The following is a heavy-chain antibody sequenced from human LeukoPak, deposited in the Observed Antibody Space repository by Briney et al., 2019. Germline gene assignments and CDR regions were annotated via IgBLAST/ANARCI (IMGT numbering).Heavy chain of an antibody. CDR2: INGDGSST. D-gene: IGHD5-18*01. CDR3: ARARGTTYGYFEY. CDR1: GLTFSGYW. Sequence: GGSLRLSCAASGLTFSGYWMHWVRQAPGKGLVWVSRINGDGSSTSYADSVKGRFTISRDNAKSTLYLQMNGLRVEDRAVYYCARARGTTYGYFEYWGQGTLVTVSS. V-gene: IGHV3-74*01. J-gene: IGHJ4*02.